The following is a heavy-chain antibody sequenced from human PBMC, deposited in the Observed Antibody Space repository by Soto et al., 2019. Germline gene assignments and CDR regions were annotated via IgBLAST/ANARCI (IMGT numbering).Heavy chain of an antibody. J-gene: IGHJ6*02. CDR3: AKIPGVAVAEYYYYGMDV. CDR2: IIPIFGTA. CDR1: GGTFSSYA. V-gene: IGHV1-69*13. Sequence: SVKVSCKASGGTFSSYAISWVRQAPGQGLEWMGGIIPIFGTANYAQKFQGRVTITADESTSTAYMELSSLRSEDTAVYYCAKIPGVAVAEYYYYGMDVWGQGSTVTVSS. D-gene: IGHD6-19*01.